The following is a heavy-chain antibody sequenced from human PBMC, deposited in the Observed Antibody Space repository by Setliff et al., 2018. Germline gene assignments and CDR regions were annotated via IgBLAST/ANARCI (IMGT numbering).Heavy chain of an antibody. CDR3: ARVPTSDTYWGFSDYYHMDV. D-gene: IGHD7-27*01. CDR2: IWYDGSNE. CDR1: GLSFSDYA. J-gene: IGHJ6*03. Sequence: GGSLRLSCAASGLSFSDYAMHWVRQAPGKGLEWVAFIWYDGSNEHYGDSVKGRFTISRDNAKNSLYLQMNSLRVEDTAVYYCARVPTSDTYWGFSDYYHMDVWGKGTSVTVSS. V-gene: IGHV3-33*01.